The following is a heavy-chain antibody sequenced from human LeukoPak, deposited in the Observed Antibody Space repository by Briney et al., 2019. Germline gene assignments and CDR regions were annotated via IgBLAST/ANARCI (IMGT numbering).Heavy chain of an antibody. Sequence: PGGSLRLSCAASGFTFSNYWMHWVRQAPGKGLVWVSRIYNDGSSTSYADSVKGRFTISRDNAKSTLYLQMNSLRAEDTAVYYCAKDSEWELLGYFDYWGQGTLVTVSS. D-gene: IGHD1-26*01. V-gene: IGHV3-74*01. CDR3: AKDSEWELLGYFDY. CDR2: IYNDGSST. J-gene: IGHJ4*02. CDR1: GFTFSNYW.